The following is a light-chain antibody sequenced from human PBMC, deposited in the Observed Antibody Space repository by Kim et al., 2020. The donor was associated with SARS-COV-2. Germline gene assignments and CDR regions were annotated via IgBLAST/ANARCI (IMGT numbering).Light chain of an antibody. CDR3: QQYNKWPEV. CDR1: QSVGSD. CDR2: GAS. J-gene: IGKJ1*01. Sequence: VSPGERATRSCRARQSVGSDLAWYQQKRGQAPRLLFYGASTRATGIPARFSGSGSGTEFTLTISSLESEDFAVYYCQQYNKWPEVFGQGTKVDIK. V-gene: IGKV3-15*01.